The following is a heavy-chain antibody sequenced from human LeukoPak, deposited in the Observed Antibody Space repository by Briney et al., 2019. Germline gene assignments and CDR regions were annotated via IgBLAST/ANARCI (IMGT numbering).Heavy chain of an antibody. CDR2: ISYDGGHK. CDR1: RFTFSSYA. CDR3: AKMGSGSYLDY. D-gene: IGHD3-10*01. V-gene: IGHV3-30*04. Sequence: GGSLRLSCAASRFTFSSYAMHWVRQAPGKGLEWVAVISYDGGHKYYADSVKGRFTISRDNSKNTLYLQMNSLRAEDTAVYYCAKMGSGSYLDYWGQGTLVTVSS. J-gene: IGHJ4*02.